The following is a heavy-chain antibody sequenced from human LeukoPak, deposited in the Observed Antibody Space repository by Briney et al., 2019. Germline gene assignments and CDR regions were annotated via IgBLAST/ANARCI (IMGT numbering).Heavy chain of an antibody. Sequence: SETLSLTCAVYGGSLSVYYWSWIRPPPGKGLEWIGEINHSGTTNYNPSPKSRATISVDTSKNQFSLKLSSVTGADTAVYYCARGAYGDPTNFDYWGQGTLVTVSS. CDR1: GGSLSVYY. CDR3: ARGAYGDPTNFDY. D-gene: IGHD4-17*01. J-gene: IGHJ4*02. CDR2: INHSGTT. V-gene: IGHV4-34*01.